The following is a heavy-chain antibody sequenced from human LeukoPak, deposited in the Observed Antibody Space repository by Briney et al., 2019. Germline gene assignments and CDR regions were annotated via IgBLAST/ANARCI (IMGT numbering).Heavy chain of an antibody. CDR2: IYGGGST. V-gene: IGHV3-53*01. Sequence: GGSLRLSCAASGFTVSSNYMSWVRQAPGKGLEWVSVIYGGGSTLYADSVKGRFSISRDNSKNTLYLQINSLRAEDTAVYYCARHSSGSLWYFDLWGRGTLVTVSS. J-gene: IGHJ2*01. CDR1: GFTVSSNY. CDR3: ARHSSGSLWYFDL. D-gene: IGHD6-19*01.